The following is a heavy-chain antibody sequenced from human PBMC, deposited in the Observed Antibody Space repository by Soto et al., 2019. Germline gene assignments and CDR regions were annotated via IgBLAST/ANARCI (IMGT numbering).Heavy chain of an antibody. J-gene: IGHJ6*02. D-gene: IGHD2-8*02. Sequence: QVQLVQSGAEVKKPGSSVKVSCKASGGTFSRYTFTWVRQAPGQGLEWMGRIIPILDIPNYAQNFQGRVTITADKSTSTVYMELSRLRCDDTAVYYCACHFTGVLVLGTSPPGGDNYGWDVWGQGTTVTVSS. CDR3: ACHFTGVLVLGTSPPGGDNYGWDV. CDR1: GGTFSRYT. CDR2: IIPILDIP. V-gene: IGHV1-69*02.